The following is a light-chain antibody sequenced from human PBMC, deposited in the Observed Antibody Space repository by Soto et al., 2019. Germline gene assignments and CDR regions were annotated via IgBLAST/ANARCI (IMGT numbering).Light chain of an antibody. CDR2: DVS. CDR3: SSYTSSSTLYV. V-gene: IGLV2-14*01. Sequence: QSVLTQPASVSGSPGQSITISCTGTSSDVGGYNYVYWYQQHPGKAPKLMIYDVSNRPSGVSNRFSGSKSGNTASLTISGLQAEDEAHYYCSSYTSSSTLYVFGTGTKLTVL. J-gene: IGLJ1*01. CDR1: SSDVGGYNY.